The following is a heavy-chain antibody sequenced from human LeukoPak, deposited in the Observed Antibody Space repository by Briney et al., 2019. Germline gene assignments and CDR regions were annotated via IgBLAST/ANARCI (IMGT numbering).Heavy chain of an antibody. CDR3: ARGRRLLWFGELPQGGDAFDI. J-gene: IGHJ3*02. CDR1: GYTFTSYD. CDR2: MNPNSGNT. V-gene: IGHV1-8*01. Sequence: ASVKVSCKASGYTFTSYDINWVRQATGQGLEWMGWMNPNSGNTGYAQKFQGRVTMTRNTSISTAYMELSSLRSEDTAVYNCARGRRLLWFGELPQGGDAFDIWGQGTMVTVSS. D-gene: IGHD3-10*01.